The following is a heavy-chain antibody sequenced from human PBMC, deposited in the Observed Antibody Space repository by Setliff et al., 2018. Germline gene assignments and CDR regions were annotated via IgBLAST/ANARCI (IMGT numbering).Heavy chain of an antibody. CDR3: ARSLYCVTTNCYFWFDP. D-gene: IGHD2-2*01. J-gene: IGHJ5*02. CDR2: VFHSGTT. Sequence: SETLSLTCTVSGGFINDTNYYWGWIRQPPGRGLEWIGSVFHSGTTYYSPSLGSRVTMSVDTSKRQFSLKVTSVTAADAAVYYCARSLYCVTTNCYFWFDPWGPGTLVTVSS. CDR1: GGFINDTNYY. V-gene: IGHV4-39*07.